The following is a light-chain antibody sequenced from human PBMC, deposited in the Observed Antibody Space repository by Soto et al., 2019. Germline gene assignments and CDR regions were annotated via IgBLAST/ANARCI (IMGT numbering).Light chain of an antibody. CDR2: ENN. J-gene: IGLJ3*02. CDR3: GTWDSSLSEGV. Sequence: QSVLTQPPSVSAAPGQKVTISGFGSGPNIGSNYVPWYQQFPGTAPKLLIYENNKRPSGIPDRFSGSKSGTSATLGITGLQTGDEADYYCGTWDSSLSEGVFGGGTKLTVL. CDR1: GPNIGSNY. V-gene: IGLV1-51*02.